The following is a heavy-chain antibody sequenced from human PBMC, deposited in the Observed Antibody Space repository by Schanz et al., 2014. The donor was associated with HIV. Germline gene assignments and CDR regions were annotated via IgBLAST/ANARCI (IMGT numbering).Heavy chain of an antibody. D-gene: IGHD2-15*01. CDR3: AKGGRDILSYYGMDV. Sequence: EVQLLESGGGLVQPGGSLRLSCAASGFTFSSYAMSWVRQAPGKGLEWVSAISGSSITYSADSVKGRFTISRDNSKNTLYLQMNSLRAEDTAVYYCAKGGRDILSYYGMDVWGQGTLVTVSS. J-gene: IGHJ6*02. V-gene: IGHV3-23*01. CDR1: GFTFSSYA. CDR2: ISGSSIT.